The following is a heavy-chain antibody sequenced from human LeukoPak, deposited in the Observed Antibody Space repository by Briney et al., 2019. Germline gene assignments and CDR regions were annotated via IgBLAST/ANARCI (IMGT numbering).Heavy chain of an antibody. Sequence: SETLTLTCAVSGGSFSGYYWSWIRQPPGKGLEWIGEINHSGSTDYNPSLKSRVTISVDTSKNQFSLKLSSVTAADTAVYYCARGGRQQLTPYYFDYWGQGTLVTVSS. CDR1: GGSFSGYY. CDR2: INHSGST. D-gene: IGHD6-13*01. J-gene: IGHJ4*02. CDR3: ARGGRQQLTPYYFDY. V-gene: IGHV4-34*01.